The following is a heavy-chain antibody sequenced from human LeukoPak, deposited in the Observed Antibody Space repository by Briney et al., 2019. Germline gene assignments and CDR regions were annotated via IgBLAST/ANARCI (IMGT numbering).Heavy chain of an antibody. V-gene: IGHV3-30*18. CDR1: GFTFSSYG. CDR3: AKDRDSGSYRGTFDY. D-gene: IGHD1-26*01. J-gene: IGHJ4*02. CDR2: ISYDGSNK. Sequence: GGSLRLSCAASGFTFSSYGMHWVRQAPGKGLEWVAVISYDGSNKYYADSVKGRFTISRDNSKNTLYLQMNSLRAEDTAVYYCAKDRDSGSYRGTFDYWGQGTLVTVPS.